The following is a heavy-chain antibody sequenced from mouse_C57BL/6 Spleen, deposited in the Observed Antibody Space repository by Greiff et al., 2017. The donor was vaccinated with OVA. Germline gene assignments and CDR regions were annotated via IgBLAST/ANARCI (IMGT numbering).Heavy chain of an antibody. D-gene: IGHD2-3*01. CDR1: GYAFSSSW. CDR2: IYPGDGDT. CDR3: AREAPYDGYYGRYFDV. J-gene: IGHJ1*03. V-gene: IGHV1-82*01. Sequence: QVHVKQSGPELVKPGASVKISCKASGYAFSSSWMNWVKQRPGKGLEWIGRIYPGDGDTNYNGKFKGKATLTADKSSSTAYMQLSSLTSEDSAVYFCAREAPYDGYYGRYFDVWGTGTTVTVSS.